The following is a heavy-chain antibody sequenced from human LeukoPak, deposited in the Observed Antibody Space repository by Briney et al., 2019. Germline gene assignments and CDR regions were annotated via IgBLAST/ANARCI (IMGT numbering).Heavy chain of an antibody. J-gene: IGHJ6*03. CDR1: GVTFSNHG. Sequence: PGGSLRLSCAASGVTFSNHGMSWVRQAPGKGLEWVSGISPSGDITYYADSVKGRVTISRDNAKNSLYLQMNSLRAEDTAVYYCVKVKQQLVRLLGRDNTYYYNYYLDVWGKGTTVTVSS. V-gene: IGHV3-23*01. CDR3: VKVKQQLVRLLGRDNTYYYNYYLDV. D-gene: IGHD6-13*01. CDR2: ISPSGDIT.